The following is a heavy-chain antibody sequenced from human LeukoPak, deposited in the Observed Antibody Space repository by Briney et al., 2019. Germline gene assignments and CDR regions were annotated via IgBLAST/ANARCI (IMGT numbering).Heavy chain of an antibody. CDR3: ARGGPLEYYDFWSGPGDY. Sequence: PSETLSLTCAVYGGSFSGYYWSWIRQPPGKGLEWVGEINHSGSTNYNPSLKSRVTISVDTSKNQFSLKLSSVTAADTAVYYCARGGPLEYYDFWSGPGDYWGQGTLVTVSS. CDR2: INHSGST. CDR1: GGSFSGYY. D-gene: IGHD3-3*01. J-gene: IGHJ4*02. V-gene: IGHV4-34*01.